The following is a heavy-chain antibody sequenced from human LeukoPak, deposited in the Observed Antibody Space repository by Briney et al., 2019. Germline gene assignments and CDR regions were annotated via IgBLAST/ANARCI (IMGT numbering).Heavy chain of an antibody. J-gene: IGHJ4*02. CDR2: IYYSGST. CDR1: GGSISSYY. D-gene: IGHD3-22*01. V-gene: IGHV4-59*01. Sequence: SETLSLTCTVSGGSISSYYWSWIRQPPGKGLEWIGYIYYSGSTNYNPSLKSRVTISVDTSKNQFSLKLSSVTAADTAVYYCARGDDSSGYAAMGYWGQGTLVTVSS. CDR3: ARGDDSSGYAAMGY.